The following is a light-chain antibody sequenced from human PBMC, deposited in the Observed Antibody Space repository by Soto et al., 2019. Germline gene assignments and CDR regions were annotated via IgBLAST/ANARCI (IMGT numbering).Light chain of an antibody. Sequence: VVTQPPSASGTPGQRVTISCSGSSSNIGGNTVNWYQQLPGTAPKLLIYGNDQRPSGVPDRFSGSKSGTSASLAISGLQSEDEADYYCAAWDDSLNAVVFGTGTKLTVL. CDR3: AAWDDSLNAVV. V-gene: IGLV1-44*01. CDR2: GND. J-gene: IGLJ1*01. CDR1: SSNIGGNT.